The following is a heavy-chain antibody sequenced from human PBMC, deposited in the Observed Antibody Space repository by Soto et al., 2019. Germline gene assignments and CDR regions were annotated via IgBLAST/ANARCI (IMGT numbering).Heavy chain of an antibody. Sequence: QVQLQESGPGLVKPSQTLSLTCTVSGGSISSGDYYWSWIRQPPGKGLEWIGYLYYSGSTYYNPSLKGRVTISVDTSKNQFSLKLSSVTAADTAVYYCARGTLRYFDWLYPSDNDYWGQGTLVTVSS. V-gene: IGHV4-30-4*01. CDR3: ARGTLRYFDWLYPSDNDY. CDR1: GGSISSGDYY. CDR2: LYYSGST. J-gene: IGHJ4*02. D-gene: IGHD3-9*01.